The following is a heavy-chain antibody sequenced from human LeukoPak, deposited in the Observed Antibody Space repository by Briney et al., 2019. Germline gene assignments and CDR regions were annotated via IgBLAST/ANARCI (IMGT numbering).Heavy chain of an antibody. CDR1: GVSVSSNY. CDR3: AREYQMVRGVNDY. D-gene: IGHD3-10*01. V-gene: IGHV3-48*01. J-gene: IGHJ4*02. Sequence: GGSLKLSCAASGVSVSSNYMSWVRQAPGKGLEWVSYISSSSSTIYYADSVKGRFTISRDNAKNSLYLQMNSLRAEDTAVYYCAREYQMVRGVNDYWGQGTLVTVSS. CDR2: ISSSSSTI.